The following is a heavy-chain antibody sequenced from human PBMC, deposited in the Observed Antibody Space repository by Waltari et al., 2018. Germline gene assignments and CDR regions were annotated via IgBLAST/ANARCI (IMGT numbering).Heavy chain of an antibody. CDR1: GYTFTSYG. D-gene: IGHD2-2*01. CDR2: ISAYNGNT. V-gene: IGHV1-18*01. CDR3: ARAKRTILDHGCFDY. J-gene: IGHJ4*02. Sequence: QVQLVQSGAEVKKPGASVKVSCKASGYTFTSYGISWVRQAPGQGLEWMGWISAYNGNTNDAQKLQGRVTITADEATSTAYMELSSLRSEDTAVYYCARAKRTILDHGCFDYWGQGTLVTVSS.